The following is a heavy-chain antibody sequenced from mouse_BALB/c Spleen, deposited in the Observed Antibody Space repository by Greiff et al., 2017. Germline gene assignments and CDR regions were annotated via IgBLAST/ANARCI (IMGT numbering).Heavy chain of an antibody. J-gene: IGHJ2*01. D-gene: IGHD2-14*01. V-gene: IGHV1S41*01. CDR1: GYTFTSYW. CDR2: IAPGSGST. Sequence: DLVKPGASVKLSCKASGYTFTSYWINWIKQRPGQGLEWIGRIAPGSGSTYYNEMFKGKATLTVDTSSSTAYIQLSSLSSEDSAVYFCARSYYRYDYFDYWGQGTTLTVSS. CDR3: ARSYYRYDYFDY.